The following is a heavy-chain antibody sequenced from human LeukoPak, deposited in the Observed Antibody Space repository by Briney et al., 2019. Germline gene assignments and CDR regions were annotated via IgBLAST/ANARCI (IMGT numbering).Heavy chain of an antibody. CDR3: ATGSSLDGSSGWPTHYY. CDR1: GYTFTGYY. CDR2: INPNSGGT. J-gene: IGHJ4*02. V-gene: IGHV1-2*02. Sequence: ASVKVSCKASGYTFTGYYMHWVRQAPGQGLEWMGWINPNSGGTNYAQKFQGRVTMTRDTSISTAYMELSRLRSDDTALYYCATGSSLDGSSGWPTHYYWGQGALVTVSS. D-gene: IGHD6-19*01.